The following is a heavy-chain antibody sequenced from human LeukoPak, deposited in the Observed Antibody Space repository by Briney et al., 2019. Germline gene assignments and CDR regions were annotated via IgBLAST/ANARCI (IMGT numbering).Heavy chain of an antibody. CDR3: VREAVNDYGDYVFWFDP. CDR2: ISPDGSTT. D-gene: IGHD4-17*01. V-gene: IGHV3-74*01. CDR1: GFTFSSYW. J-gene: IGHJ5*02. Sequence: GGSLRLSCAASGFTFSSYWMHWVRQAPGKGLVWVSRISPDGSTTGHADSVKGRFTTSRDNAKNSLYLQMNSLRDEDTAVYYCVREAVNDYGDYVFWFDPWGQGTLVTVSS.